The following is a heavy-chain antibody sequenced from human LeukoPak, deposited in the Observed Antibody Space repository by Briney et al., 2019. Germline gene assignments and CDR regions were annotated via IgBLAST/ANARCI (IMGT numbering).Heavy chain of an antibody. Sequence: GASVKVSCKASGYTFTSYGISWVRQAPGQVLEWMGWISAYNGNTNYAQKLQGRVTMTTDTSTSTAYMELRSLRSDDTAVYYCARDHRVHRSKWSYAKFDYWGQGTLVTVSS. D-gene: IGHD2-15*01. CDR2: ISAYNGNT. J-gene: IGHJ4*02. V-gene: IGHV1-18*01. CDR3: ARDHRVHRSKWSYAKFDY. CDR1: GYTFTSYG.